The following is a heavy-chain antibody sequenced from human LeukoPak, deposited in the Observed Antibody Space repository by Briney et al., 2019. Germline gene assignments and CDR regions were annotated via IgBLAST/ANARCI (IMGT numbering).Heavy chain of an antibody. V-gene: IGHV3-74*01. D-gene: IGHD2-2*01. CDR2: INGDGSNV. CDR3: GRGKSPAAVDD. Sequence: GGSLRLSCAASGFIFSNYYMHWVRQAPGKGLGWVSHINGDGSNVNYADSVKGRFTISRDNAKNTLYLQMNSLRVEDTALYYCGRGKSPAAVDDWGQGTLVTVPS. CDR1: GFIFSNYY. J-gene: IGHJ4*02.